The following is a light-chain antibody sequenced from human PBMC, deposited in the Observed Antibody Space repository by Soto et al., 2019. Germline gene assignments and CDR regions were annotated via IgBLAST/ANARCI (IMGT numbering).Light chain of an antibody. J-gene: IGLJ2*01. Sequence: QSVLTQPPSASGTPGQRVTISCSGSSSNIGSNTVNWYQQLPGTAPKLLIYSNNQRTSGVPDRFSGSKSGTSASLAISGVQSEDEADYYCAAWDDSLSGVVFGGGTKLTVL. CDR1: SSNIGSNT. CDR2: SNN. CDR3: AAWDDSLSGVV. V-gene: IGLV1-44*01.